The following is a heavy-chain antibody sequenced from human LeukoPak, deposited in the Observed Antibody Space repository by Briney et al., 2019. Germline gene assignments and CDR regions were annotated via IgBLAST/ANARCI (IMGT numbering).Heavy chain of an antibody. CDR3: ASHGDYYYGMDV. V-gene: IGHV1-2*02. CDR1: GYTFTGYY. Sequence: ASVKVSCKASGYTFTGYYMHWVRQAPGQGLEWMGWINPNSGGTSYAQKFQGRVTMTRDTSISTAYMELSRLRSDDTAVYYCASHGDYYYGMDVWGQGTTVTVSS. CDR2: INPNSGGT. D-gene: IGHD4-17*01. J-gene: IGHJ6*02.